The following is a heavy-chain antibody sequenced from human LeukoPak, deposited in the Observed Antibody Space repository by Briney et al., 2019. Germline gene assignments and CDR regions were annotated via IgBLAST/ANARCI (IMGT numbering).Heavy chain of an antibody. CDR1: GFTFSTYW. D-gene: IGHD4-17*01. CDR3: ARAPIYGDYVSPYGMDV. J-gene: IGHJ6*02. Sequence: GGSLRLSCAASGFTFSTYWMSWVRQAPGKGLEWVANIKEDGSERYYVDSVKGRFTISGDNSKNTLYLQMNSLRAEDTAVYYCARAPIYGDYVSPYGMDVWGQGTTVTVSS. CDR2: IKEDGSER. V-gene: IGHV3-7*03.